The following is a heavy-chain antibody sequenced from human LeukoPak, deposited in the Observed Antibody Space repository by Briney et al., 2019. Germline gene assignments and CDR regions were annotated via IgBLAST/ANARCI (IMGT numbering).Heavy chain of an antibody. J-gene: IGHJ3*02. CDR3: ARETDIVVVVAAHPGAFDI. D-gene: IGHD2-15*01. CDR2: IIPILGIA. CDR1: GGTFSSYN. Sequence: SVKVYCKASGGTFSSYNISWVRQAPGQGLEWMGRIIPILGIANYAQKFQGRVTITADKSTSTAYMELSSLRSEDTAVYYCARETDIVVVVAAHPGAFDIWGQGTMVTVSS. V-gene: IGHV1-69*04.